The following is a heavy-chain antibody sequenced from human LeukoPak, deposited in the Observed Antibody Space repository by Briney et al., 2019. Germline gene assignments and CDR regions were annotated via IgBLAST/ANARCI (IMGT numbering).Heavy chain of an antibody. CDR3: ARDNSVGDVAWWFDP. Sequence: ASVKVSCKASGYTFTSFGVSWVRQAPGQGLEWLGLINPSGSSTLYAQKFQGRVTMTRDMSTTTDYMELSSLRSEDTAVYYCARDNSVGDVAWWFDPWGQGTLVTVSS. CDR1: GYTFTSFG. D-gene: IGHD1-26*01. V-gene: IGHV1-46*01. J-gene: IGHJ5*02. CDR2: INPSGSST.